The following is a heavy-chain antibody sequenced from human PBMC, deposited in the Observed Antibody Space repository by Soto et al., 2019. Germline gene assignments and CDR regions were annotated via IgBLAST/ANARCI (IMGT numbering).Heavy chain of an antibody. D-gene: IGHD3-16*01. CDR1: GVTFSNAW. J-gene: IGHJ4*02. CDR2: IKSKTDGGTT. V-gene: IGHV3-15*01. Sequence: GGSLRLSCAASGVTFSNAWMSWVRQAPGKGLEWVGRIKSKTDGGTTDYAAPVKGRFTISRDDSKNTLYLQMNSLKTEDTAVYYCTTAPIRIMITFGGVYRDYFDYWGQGTLVTVSS. CDR3: TTAPIRIMITFGGVYRDYFDY.